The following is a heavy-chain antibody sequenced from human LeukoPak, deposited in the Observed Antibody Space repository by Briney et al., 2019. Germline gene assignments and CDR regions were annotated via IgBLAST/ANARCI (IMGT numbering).Heavy chain of an antibody. D-gene: IGHD2-15*01. V-gene: IGHV3-53*01. Sequence: GGSLRLSCAASGFTVSSNYMSWVRQAPGKGLEWVSVIYSGGSTYYADSVKGRFTISRDNSKNTLYLQMNSLRAEDTAVYYCARWNIGYCSGGSCSNDAFDIWGQGTMVTVSS. CDR2: IYSGGST. CDR3: ARWNIGYCSGGSCSNDAFDI. CDR1: GFTVSSNY. J-gene: IGHJ3*02.